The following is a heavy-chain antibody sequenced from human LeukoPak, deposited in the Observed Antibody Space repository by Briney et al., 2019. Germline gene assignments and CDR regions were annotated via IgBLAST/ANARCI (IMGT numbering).Heavy chain of an antibody. CDR2: IYYTESA. D-gene: IGHD1-26*01. V-gene: IGHV4-59*01. CDR1: GGSISSYY. Sequence: SETLSLTCTVSGGSISSYYWSWIRQPPGKGLDWIGYIYYTESANYNPSLKSRVTISVDTSNNQFSLKLSSVTAADTAVYYCARRGGSPLGAFDIWGQGTVVTVSS. J-gene: IGHJ3*02. CDR3: ARRGGSPLGAFDI.